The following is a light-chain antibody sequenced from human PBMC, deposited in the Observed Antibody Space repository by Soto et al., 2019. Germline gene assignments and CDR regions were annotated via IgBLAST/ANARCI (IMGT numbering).Light chain of an antibody. Sequence: QSALTQPASVSGSPGQSITISCTGTSSDVGDYNYVSWYQQHPGQVPKLMIYDFFNRPSGVSNRFSGSKSGNTASLTISGLQDEDEADYYCSSYTSSSPVVVFGGGTKLTVL. CDR3: SSYTSSSPVVV. CDR2: DFF. J-gene: IGLJ2*01. V-gene: IGLV2-14*01. CDR1: SSDVGDYNY.